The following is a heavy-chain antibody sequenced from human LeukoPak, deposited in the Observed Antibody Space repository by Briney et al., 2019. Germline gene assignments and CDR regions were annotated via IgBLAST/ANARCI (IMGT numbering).Heavy chain of an antibody. J-gene: IGHJ4*02. CDR1: GGSLSSYY. V-gene: IGHV4-59*01. CDR2: IYYSGNT. Sequence: SETLSLTCTVSGGSLSSYYWSWIRRPPGKGLEWIGNIYYSGNTNFNPSLKSRVTISVDTSKNEVSLKLSSVTAADTAVYYCARDSVTSGTGLDSWRQGTLVTVSS. D-gene: IGHD4-11*01. CDR3: ARDSVTSGTGLDS.